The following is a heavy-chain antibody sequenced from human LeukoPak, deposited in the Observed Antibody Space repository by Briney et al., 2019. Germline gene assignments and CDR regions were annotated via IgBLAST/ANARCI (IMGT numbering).Heavy chain of an antibody. CDR3: AREHTPYGSGCTAAY. J-gene: IGHJ4*02. CDR2: VSPSSTTI. D-gene: IGHD6-19*01. V-gene: IGHV3-48*01. Sequence: QTGGSLRLSCAASGFTFSSYGLNWVRQAPGEGLEWVSYVSPSSTTIYYADSVKGRFTISRDNAKNSLYLQMNSLRAEDTAVYYCAREHTPYGSGCTAAYWGQGTLVTVS. CDR1: GFTFSSYG.